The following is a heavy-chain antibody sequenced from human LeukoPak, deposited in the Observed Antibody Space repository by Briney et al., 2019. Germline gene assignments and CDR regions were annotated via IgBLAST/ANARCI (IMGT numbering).Heavy chain of an antibody. V-gene: IGHV3-30*04. CDR3: AKVGGGYSYGYLRYYYYYMDV. D-gene: IGHD5-18*01. Sequence: GGSLRLSCAASGFTFSSYAMHWVRQAPGKGLEWVAVISYDGSNKYYADSVKGRFTISRDNSKNTLYLQMNSLRAEDTAVYYCAKVGGGYSYGYLRYYYYYMDVWGKGTTVTISS. CDR1: GFTFSSYA. CDR2: ISYDGSNK. J-gene: IGHJ6*03.